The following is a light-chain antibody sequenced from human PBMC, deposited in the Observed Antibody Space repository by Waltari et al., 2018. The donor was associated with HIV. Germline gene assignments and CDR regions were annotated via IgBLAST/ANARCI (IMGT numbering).Light chain of an antibody. CDR1: SSNIGSNA. CDR2: FND. Sequence: QSVLTQPPSVSEAPRQRVTISCSGSSSNIGSNAVNWYQQLPGKAPKLLIYFNDLLPSGVSDRFPGSKSGTSASLAISGLQSEDEADYYCETWDDSLNGPVFGGGTKLTVL. J-gene: IGLJ2*01. CDR3: ETWDDSLNGPV. V-gene: IGLV1-36*01.